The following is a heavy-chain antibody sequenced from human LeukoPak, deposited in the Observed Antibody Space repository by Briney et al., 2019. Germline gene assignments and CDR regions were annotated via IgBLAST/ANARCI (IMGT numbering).Heavy chain of an antibody. D-gene: IGHD4/OR15-4a*01. CDR1: GYTFTSNN. Sequence: ASVKVSCKASGYTFTSNNIDWVRQAPGQGREWMGWMNPNNGNTGYAQEFQGRVTMTRDISITTAYMELSSLGSEDTAAYYCARAVTNYNPLDVWGKGTSVTVSS. CDR3: ARAVTNYNPLDV. V-gene: IGHV1-8*01. CDR2: MNPNNGNT. J-gene: IGHJ6*04.